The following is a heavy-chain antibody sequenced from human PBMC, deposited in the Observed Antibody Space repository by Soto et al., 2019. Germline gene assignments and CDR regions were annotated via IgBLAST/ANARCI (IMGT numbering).Heavy chain of an antibody. CDR1: GGSISSGGYY. D-gene: IGHD3-22*01. V-gene: IGHV4-31*03. J-gene: IGHJ4*02. CDR2: IYYSGST. CDR3: ARSIYYYDSSGYYPFDY. Sequence: PSETLSLTCTVSGGSISSGGYYWSWIRQHPGKGLEWIGYIYYSGSTYYNPSLKSRVTISVDTSKNQFSLKLSSVTAADTAVYYCARSIYYYDSSGYYPFDYWGQGTPVTV.